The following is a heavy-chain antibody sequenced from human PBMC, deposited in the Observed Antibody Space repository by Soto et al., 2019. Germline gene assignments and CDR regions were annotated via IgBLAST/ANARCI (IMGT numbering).Heavy chain of an antibody. CDR3: ASRTSHKNLHFDY. D-gene: IGHD2-2*01. CDR2: IYHSGST. J-gene: IGHJ4*02. Sequence: QLQLQESGSGLVKPSQTLSLTCAVSGGSISSGGYSWSWIRQPPGKGLEWIGYIYHSGSTYYNPSLKSRVTISVDRSKNQFSLKLSSVTAADTAVYYCASRTSHKNLHFDYWGQGTLVTVSS. V-gene: IGHV4-30-2*01. CDR1: GGSISSGGYS.